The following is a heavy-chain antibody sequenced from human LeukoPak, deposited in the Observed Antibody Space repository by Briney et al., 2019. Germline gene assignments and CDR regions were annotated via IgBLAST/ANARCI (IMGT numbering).Heavy chain of an antibody. Sequence: PGESLKISCKGSGYSFSNYWIGWVRQMPGKGLEWMGIIYPGDSDTRYSPSFEGQVTISADKSITTAYLQWSSLKASDTAMYYCARHDYDGNRRYFDYWGQGTLLTVSS. CDR1: GYSFSNYW. J-gene: IGHJ4*02. D-gene: IGHD4-23*01. CDR3: ARHDYDGNRRYFDY. V-gene: IGHV5-51*01. CDR2: IYPGDSDT.